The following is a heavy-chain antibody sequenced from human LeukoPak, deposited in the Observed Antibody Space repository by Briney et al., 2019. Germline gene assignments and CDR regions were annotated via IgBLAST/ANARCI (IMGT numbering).Heavy chain of an antibody. J-gene: IGHJ4*02. Sequence: PGGSLRLSCAASGFTFISFGMHWVRQAPGKGLQGVALISFDGGDKYYADSVKGRFTISRDNSKDTLFLQMNSLRPEDTAVYYCAKQGLDHCSGGSCYLFDYWGQGTLVTVSS. V-gene: IGHV3-30*18. CDR1: GFTFISFG. CDR2: ISFDGGDK. CDR3: AKQGLDHCSGGSCYLFDY. D-gene: IGHD2-15*01.